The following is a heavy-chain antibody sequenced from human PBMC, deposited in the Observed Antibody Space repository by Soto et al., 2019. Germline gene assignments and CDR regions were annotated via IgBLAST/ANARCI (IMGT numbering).Heavy chain of an antibody. CDR2: IYPGDSDT. CDR1: GYSFTSYW. V-gene: IGHV5-51*01. J-gene: IGHJ2*01. CDR3: ARHPSLKYYYDSSGGYWYFDL. D-gene: IGHD3-22*01. Sequence: LGESLKISCKGSGYSFTSYWIGWVRQMPGKVLEWMGIIYPGDSDTRYSPSFQGQVTISADKSISTAYLQWSSLKASDTAMYYCARHPSLKYYYDSSGGYWYFDLWGRGTLVTVSS.